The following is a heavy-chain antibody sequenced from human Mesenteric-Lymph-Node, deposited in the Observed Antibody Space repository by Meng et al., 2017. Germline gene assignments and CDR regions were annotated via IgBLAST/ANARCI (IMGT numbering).Heavy chain of an antibody. Sequence: LSLTCATSGFTFRNYGMNWVRQAPGQGLEWVSSISRDEIYTHYADSVKGRFTISRHNAKNSLFLQLNNLRAEDTAVYYCVRDERPGWDAFDFWGLGTMVTVSS. CDR2: ISRDEIYT. D-gene: IGHD6-25*01. J-gene: IGHJ3*01. V-gene: IGHV3-21*01. CDR3: VRDERPGWDAFDF. CDR1: GFTFRNYG.